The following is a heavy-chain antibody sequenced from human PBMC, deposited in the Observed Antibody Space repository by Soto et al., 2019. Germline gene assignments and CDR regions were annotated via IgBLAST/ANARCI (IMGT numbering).Heavy chain of an antibody. V-gene: IGHV3-21*01. J-gene: IGHJ6*03. CDR2: ISSSSSYI. CDR3: ARPPDYYYYYYMDV. Sequence: GGSLRLSCAASGFTFSSYSMNWVRQAPGKGLEWVSSISSSSSYIYYADSVKGRFTISRDNAKNSLYLQMNSLRAEDTAVYYCARPPDYYYYYYMDVWGKGTTVTVSS. CDR1: GFTFSSYS.